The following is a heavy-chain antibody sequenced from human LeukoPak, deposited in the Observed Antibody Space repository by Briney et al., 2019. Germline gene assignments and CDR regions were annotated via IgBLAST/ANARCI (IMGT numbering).Heavy chain of an antibody. J-gene: IGHJ4*02. Sequence: ASVKVSCKASGGTFRNYAISWVRQAPGQGLEWMGWISVYNGNTNYAQKVQGRVTMTTDTSTSTAYMDLRSLRSDDTAVYYCARVGGYYFAPDYWGQGTLVTVSS. D-gene: IGHD2-15*01. CDR2: ISVYNGNT. CDR1: GGTFRNYA. CDR3: ARVGGYYFAPDY. V-gene: IGHV1-18*01.